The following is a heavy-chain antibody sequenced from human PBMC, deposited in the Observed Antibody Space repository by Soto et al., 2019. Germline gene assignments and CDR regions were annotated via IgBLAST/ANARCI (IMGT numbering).Heavy chain of an antibody. V-gene: IGHV3-23*01. Sequence: PGGSLRLSCAASGFTFSGYIMNWVRQAPGKGLEWVSSITSSGGGTYYADSVKGRFTVSRDNSKNTLFLQLTSLGPEDTALYYCARAHYHDSSGPNGHAFDIWGQGTLVTVSS. CDR1: GFTFSGYI. CDR3: ARAHYHDSSGPNGHAFDI. J-gene: IGHJ3*02. CDR2: ITSSGGGT. D-gene: IGHD3-22*01.